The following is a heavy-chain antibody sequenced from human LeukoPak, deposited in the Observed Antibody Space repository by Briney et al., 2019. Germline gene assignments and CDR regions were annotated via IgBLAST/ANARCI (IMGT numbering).Heavy chain of an antibody. V-gene: IGHV7-4-1*02. CDR3: AREPSYYVTVTGWGD. D-gene: IGHD3-9*01. CDR1: GYTFTNYA. Sequence: GASVEVSCKASGYTFTNYAINWVRQAPGQGLKWMGWINTNTGNPTYAQGFTGRFVFSLDTSVSTAYLHISSLKAEDTAVYYCAREPSYYVTVTGWGDWGQGTLVTVSS. CDR2: INTNTGNP. J-gene: IGHJ4*02.